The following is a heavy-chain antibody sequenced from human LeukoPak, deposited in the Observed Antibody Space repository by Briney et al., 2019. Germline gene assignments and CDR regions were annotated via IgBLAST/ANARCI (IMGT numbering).Heavy chain of an antibody. J-gene: IGHJ4*02. CDR3: AREAQTWDSEYYFDY. D-gene: IGHD1-26*01. V-gene: IGHV3-30*04. Sequence: GGALRLSCAASAFTFSSYAMHWVRQAPGKGLEWVAVISYDGSNKHYADSVKGRFTISRDKSKNTLYLQMNSLRAEDTAAYYCAREAQTWDSEYYFDYWGQGTLVTVSS. CDR1: AFTFSSYA. CDR2: ISYDGSNK.